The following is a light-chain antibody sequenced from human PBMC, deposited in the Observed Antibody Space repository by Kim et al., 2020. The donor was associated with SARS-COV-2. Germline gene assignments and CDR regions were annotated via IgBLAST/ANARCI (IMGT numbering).Light chain of an antibody. CDR1: KLGDKY. Sequence: SYELTQPPSVSVFPGQTASINCSGDKLGDKYASWYQQKSGQSPVLVIYQDNKRPSGIPERFSGSNSGNTATLTISGTQAMDEADYYCQAWDSSTYVFGPGTKVTVL. J-gene: IGLJ1*01. CDR2: QDN. V-gene: IGLV3-1*01. CDR3: QAWDSSTYV.